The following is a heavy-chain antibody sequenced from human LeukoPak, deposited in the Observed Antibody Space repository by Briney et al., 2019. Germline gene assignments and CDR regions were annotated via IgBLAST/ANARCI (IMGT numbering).Heavy chain of an antibody. J-gene: IGHJ3*02. CDR3: ATDLFAVTTPPDI. CDR1: GYTLTELS. Sequence: ASVKVSCRVSGYTLTELSMHWVRQAPGEGLEWMGGFDPEDGETIYAQKFQGRVTMTEDTSTDTAYMELSSLRSEDTAVYYCATDLFAVTTPPDIWGQGTMVTVSS. D-gene: IGHD4-17*01. CDR2: FDPEDGET. V-gene: IGHV1-24*01.